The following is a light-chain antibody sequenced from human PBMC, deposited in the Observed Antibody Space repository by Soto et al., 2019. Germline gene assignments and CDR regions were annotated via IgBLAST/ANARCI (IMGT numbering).Light chain of an antibody. CDR3: SSYTSSSLYV. CDR2: EVT. J-gene: IGLJ1*01. Sequence: QSVLTQPASVSGSPGQSITISCTGTSSDVGDYNYVSWYQHHPGKAPKLIIFEVTNRPSGVSNRFSGSKSGNTASLTISGLQPEDEADYYCSSYTSSSLYVFGTGTKVTVL. V-gene: IGLV2-14*01. CDR1: SSDVGDYNY.